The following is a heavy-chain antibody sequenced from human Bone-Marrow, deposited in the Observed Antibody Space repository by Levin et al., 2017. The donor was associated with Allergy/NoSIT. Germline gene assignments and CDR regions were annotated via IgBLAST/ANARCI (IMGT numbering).Heavy chain of an antibody. Sequence: AGGSLRLSCAASGFTFDDYAMHWVRQVPGKGLEWVSLISWDGQNTNYADSVKGRFTISRDNNNSSLFLQMDGLRDDDTALYFCAKEASRYFFAVSHFDFWGQGTLVTVSS. CDR1: GFTFDDYA. V-gene: IGHV3-43D*04. CDR2: ISWDGQNT. D-gene: IGHD3-9*01. CDR3: AKEASRYFFAVSHFDF. J-gene: IGHJ4*02.